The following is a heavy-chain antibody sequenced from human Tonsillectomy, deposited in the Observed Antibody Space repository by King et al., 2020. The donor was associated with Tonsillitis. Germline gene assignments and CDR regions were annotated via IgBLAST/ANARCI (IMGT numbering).Heavy chain of an antibody. CDR2: IYYSGST. Sequence: QLQESGPGLVKPSETLSLTCTVSGGSISSSSYYWGWIRQPPGKGLEWIGSIYYSGSTYYNPSLKSRVTISVDTSKNQFSLKLSSVTAAATAVYYCASQITAAGTLGALDYWGQGTLVTVSS. J-gene: IGHJ4*02. CDR1: GGSISSSSYY. V-gene: IGHV4-39*01. D-gene: IGHD6-13*01. CDR3: ASQITAAGTLGALDY.